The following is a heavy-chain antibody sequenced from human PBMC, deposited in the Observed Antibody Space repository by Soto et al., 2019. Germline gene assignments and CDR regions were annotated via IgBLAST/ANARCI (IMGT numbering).Heavy chain of an antibody. V-gene: IGHV4-30-2*01. CDR3: ASGPIGDYTDGFDY. CDR1: GGSISSGGYS. CDR2: IYHSGST. Sequence: SETLSLTCAVSGGSISSGGYSWSWIRQPPGKGLEWIGYIYHSGSTYYNPSLKSRVTISVDRSKNQFSLKLSSVTAADTAVYYCASGPIGDYTDGFDYWGQGTLVTISS. J-gene: IGHJ4*02. D-gene: IGHD4-17*01.